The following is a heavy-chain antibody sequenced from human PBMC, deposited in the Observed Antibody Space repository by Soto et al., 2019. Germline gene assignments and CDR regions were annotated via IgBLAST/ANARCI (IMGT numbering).Heavy chain of an antibody. Sequence: QVQLVESGGGVVQPGTSLRLSCAASGFTFSSHAMHWVRQAPGKGLEWVALISYDGGNKYYTDSVRGGFTISRDDSKNTLYLHMNSLRSENTAVYYCARACHYYGSGSYSDFDYWGPGTLVTVSS. CDR1: GFTFSSHA. CDR2: ISYDGGNK. CDR3: ARACHYYGSGSYSDFDY. V-gene: IGHV3-30-3*01. J-gene: IGHJ4*02. D-gene: IGHD3-10*01.